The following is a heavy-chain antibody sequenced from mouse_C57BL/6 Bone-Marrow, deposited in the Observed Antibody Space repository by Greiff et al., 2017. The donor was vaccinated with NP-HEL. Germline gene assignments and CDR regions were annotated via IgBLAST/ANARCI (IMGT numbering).Heavy chain of an antibody. V-gene: IGHV1-69*01. Sequence: QVQLQQSGAELVMPGASVKLSCKASGYTFTSYWMHWVKQRPGQGLEWIGEIDPSYSYTNYNQKFKGKSTLTVEKSSSTAYMQLSSLTSEDSAVYYCARDTANWSYAMDYWGQGTSVTGSS. D-gene: IGHD4-1*01. CDR3: ARDTANWSYAMDY. CDR2: IDPSYSYT. CDR1: GYTFTSYW. J-gene: IGHJ4*01.